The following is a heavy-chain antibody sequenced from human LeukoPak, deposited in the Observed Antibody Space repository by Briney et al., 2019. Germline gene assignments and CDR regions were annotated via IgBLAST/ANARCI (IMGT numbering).Heavy chain of an antibody. CDR3: ARDLYGSGGPYDY. D-gene: IGHD3-10*01. CDR1: GGSISSGDYY. Sequence: PSETLSLTCTVSGGSISSGDYYWSWIRQPPGKGLVWIGCIYYSGSTYYNPSLKSRVTISVDTSKNQFSLKLSSVTAADTAVYYCARDLYGSGGPYDYWGQGTLVTVSS. J-gene: IGHJ4*02. V-gene: IGHV4-30-4*01. CDR2: IYYSGST.